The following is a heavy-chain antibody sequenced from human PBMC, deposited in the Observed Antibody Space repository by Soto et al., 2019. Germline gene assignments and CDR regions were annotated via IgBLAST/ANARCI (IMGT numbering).Heavy chain of an antibody. CDR3: ARLYDVWSGPYYYYGMDV. D-gene: IGHD3-3*01. CDR1: GFTFSSYW. Sequence: GGSLRLSCAASGFTFSSYWMHWVRQAPGQGLVWVSRINSDGSSTSYADSVKGRFTISRDNAKNTLYLQMNSLRAEDTAVYYCARLYDVWSGPYYYYGMDVWGQGTTVTVSS. J-gene: IGHJ6*02. CDR2: INSDGSST. V-gene: IGHV3-74*01.